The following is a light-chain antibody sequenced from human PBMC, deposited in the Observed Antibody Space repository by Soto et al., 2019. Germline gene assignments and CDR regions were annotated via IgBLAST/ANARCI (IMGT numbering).Light chain of an antibody. CDR3: QQSYSTPQT. J-gene: IGKJ2*01. V-gene: IGKV1-39*01. CDR2: GAF. CDR1: QSIGNY. Sequence: DIQMTQSPSPLSASVGDRVSITCRARQSIGNYLNWYQQKPGKAPKLLIYGAFRLQSGVPPRFSGSGSGTDFTLIISSLQPEDFATDYCQQSYSTPQTFGQGTKLEIK.